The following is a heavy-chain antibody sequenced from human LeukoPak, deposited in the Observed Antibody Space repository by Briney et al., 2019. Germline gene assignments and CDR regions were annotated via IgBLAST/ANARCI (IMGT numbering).Heavy chain of an antibody. CDR2: IYYSGST. CDR3: ARTYYYDSSGQVAFDY. CDR1: GGSISSYY. D-gene: IGHD3-22*01. V-gene: IGHV4-59*01. Sequence: SETLSLTCTASGGSISSYYWSWIRQPPGKGLEWIGYIYYSGSTNYNPSLKSRVTISVDTSKNQFSLKLSSVTAADTAVYYCARTYYYDSSGQVAFDYWGQGTLVTVSS. J-gene: IGHJ4*02.